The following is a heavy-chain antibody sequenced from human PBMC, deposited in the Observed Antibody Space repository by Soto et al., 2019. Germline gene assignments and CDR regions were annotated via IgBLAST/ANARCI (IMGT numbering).Heavy chain of an antibody. J-gene: IGHJ4*02. D-gene: IGHD2-15*01. CDR1: GFIFNEYG. CDR2: IWYDGSNK. CDR3: ARWGCSGTNCNLNQRSYDL. V-gene: IGHV3-33*03. Sequence: QVQLVESRGGVVQPGMSLRLSCAASGFIFNEYGMHWVRQAPGKGLEWVAVIWYDGSNKYYADSVKGRFTISRDNSKNTMSLQMNNLRAEDTAVYYCARWGCSGTNCNLNQRSYDLWGQGTLVTVSS.